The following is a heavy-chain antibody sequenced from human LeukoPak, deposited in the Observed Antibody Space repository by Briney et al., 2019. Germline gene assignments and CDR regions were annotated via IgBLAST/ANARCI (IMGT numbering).Heavy chain of an antibody. CDR1: GGTFSSYA. CDR3: ARAINQLGAVAFDY. Sequence: RASVKVSCKASGGTFSSYAISWVRQAPGQGLEWMGGIIPIFDTANYAQKSQGRVTITADESTSTAYMELSSLRSEDTAVYYCARAINQLGAVAFDYWGQGTLVTVSS. CDR2: IIPIFDTA. V-gene: IGHV1-69*13. J-gene: IGHJ4*02. D-gene: IGHD6-19*01.